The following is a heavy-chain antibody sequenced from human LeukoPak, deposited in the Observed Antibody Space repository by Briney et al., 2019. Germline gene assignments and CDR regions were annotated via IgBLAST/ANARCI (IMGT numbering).Heavy chain of an antibody. CDR3: ARETVRGEVDY. J-gene: IGHJ4*02. D-gene: IGHD3-10*01. V-gene: IGHV4-39*07. Sequence: SETLSLTCTVSGGSISSSRYYWGWIRQPPGKGLEWIGRIYTSGSTNYNPSLKSRVTMSVDTSKNQFSLKLSSVTAADTAVYYCARETVRGEVDYWGQGTLVTVSS. CDR1: GGSISSSRYY. CDR2: IYTSGST.